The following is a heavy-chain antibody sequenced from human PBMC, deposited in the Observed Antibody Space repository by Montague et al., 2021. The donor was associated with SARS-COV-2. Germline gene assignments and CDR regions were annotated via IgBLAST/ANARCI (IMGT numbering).Heavy chain of an antibody. D-gene: IGHD1-20*01. CDR3: ARDLITGHYGYFDL. V-gene: IGHV3-21*01. CDR2: ISGSGIYI. J-gene: IGHJ2*01. CDR1: GFTFSRYS. Sequence: SLRLSCAASGFTFSRYSMNWVRQAPGKGLEWVSSISGSGIYIYSANSLKGRFTISRDNAKNSLFLQMNSLRAEDTAVYYCARDLITGHYGYFDLWGRGTLVPVSP.